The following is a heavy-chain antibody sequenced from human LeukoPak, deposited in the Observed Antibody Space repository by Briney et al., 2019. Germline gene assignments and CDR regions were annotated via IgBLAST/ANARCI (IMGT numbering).Heavy chain of an antibody. CDR1: GGTFSSYA. V-gene: IGHV1-69*05. D-gene: IGHD3-3*01. CDR3: ARGGHITIFGVVTRGEFDY. J-gene: IGHJ4*02. CDR2: IIPIVGTA. Sequence: ASVKVSCKASGGTFSSYAISCVRQAPGQGLEWMGGIIPIVGTANYAQTSQGRVTITTDESTSTAYMELSSLRSEDTAVYYCARGGHITIFGVVTRGEFDYWGQGNLVTVSS.